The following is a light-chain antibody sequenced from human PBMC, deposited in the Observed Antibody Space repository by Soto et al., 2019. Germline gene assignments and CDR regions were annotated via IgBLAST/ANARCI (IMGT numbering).Light chain of an antibody. Sequence: DVVMTQSPLSLPVTLGQPASISCRSSHSLVYSDGNAYLNWFQQRPGQSPRRLIYKASNRDSGVPDRFSGSVSGTDCTLQINRVEAEDVGVYYCMQGTHWPPTFGRGTRVEIK. CDR1: HSLVYSDGNAY. V-gene: IGKV2-30*01. CDR3: MQGTHWPPT. J-gene: IGKJ1*01. CDR2: KAS.